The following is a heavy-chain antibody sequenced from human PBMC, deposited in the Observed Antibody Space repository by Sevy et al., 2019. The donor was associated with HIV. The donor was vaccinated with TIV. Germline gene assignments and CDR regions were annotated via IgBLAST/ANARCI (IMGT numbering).Heavy chain of an antibody. Sequence: GGSLRLSCAASGFTFSSYAMHWVRQAPGQGLEWVAVISYDGSNKYYADSVKGRFTISRDNSKNTLYLQMNSLRAEDTAVYYCARDGVLRFLEWSYTGMDVWGQGTTVTVSS. CDR2: ISYDGSNK. CDR1: GFTFSSYA. V-gene: IGHV3-30-3*01. J-gene: IGHJ6*02. D-gene: IGHD3-3*01. CDR3: ARDGVLRFLEWSYTGMDV.